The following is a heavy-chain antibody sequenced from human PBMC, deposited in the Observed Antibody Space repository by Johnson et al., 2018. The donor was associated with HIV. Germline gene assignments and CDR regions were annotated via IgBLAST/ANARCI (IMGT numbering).Heavy chain of an antibody. D-gene: IGHD3-10*01. CDR3: ARDPNYYDI. CDR1: GFTFSSYA. V-gene: IGHV3-30*04. CDR2: ISYDGSNK. J-gene: IGHJ3*02. Sequence: QVQLVESGGGVVQPGRSLRLSCAASGFTFSSYAMHWVRQAPGKGLEWVAVISYDGSNKYYADSVKGRFTISRDNSKNTLYLQMNSLRAEDTAVYYCARDPNYYDIWGQGTMVTVSS.